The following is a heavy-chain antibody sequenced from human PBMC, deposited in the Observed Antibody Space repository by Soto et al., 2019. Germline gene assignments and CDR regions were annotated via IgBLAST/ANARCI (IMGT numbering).Heavy chain of an antibody. CDR1: GYTLTELS. CDR2: FDPEDGET. CDR3: ATGIRDYDFWSGYPRVNDAFDI. J-gene: IGHJ3*02. V-gene: IGHV1-24*01. Sequence: ASVKVSCKVSGYTLTELSMHWVRQAPGKGLEWMGGFDPEDGETIYAQKFQGRVTMTEDTSTDTAYMELSSLRSEDAAVYYCATGIRDYDFWSGYPRVNDAFDIWGQGTMVTVSS. D-gene: IGHD3-3*01.